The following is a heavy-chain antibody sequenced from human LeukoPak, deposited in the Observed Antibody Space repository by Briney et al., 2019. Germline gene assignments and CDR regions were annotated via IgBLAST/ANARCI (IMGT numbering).Heavy chain of an antibody. J-gene: IGHJ4*02. CDR2: INPNSGGT. V-gene: IGHV1-2*02. Sequence: ASVKVSCKASGYTFTGYYMHWVRQAPEQGLELMGWINPNSGGTNYAQKFQGRVTMTRDTSISTAYMELSRLRSDDTAVYYCARGNYDILTGYLNGSPDYWGQGILVTVSS. CDR3: ARGNYDILTGYLNGSPDY. CDR1: GYTFTGYY. D-gene: IGHD3-9*01.